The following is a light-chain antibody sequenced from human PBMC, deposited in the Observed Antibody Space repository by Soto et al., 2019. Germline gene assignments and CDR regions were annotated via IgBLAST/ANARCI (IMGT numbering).Light chain of an antibody. CDR1: QSISDT. J-gene: IGKJ1*01. Sequence: EIVLTQSPGTLSLSPGGRATLSCRASQSISDTLAWYQQKPGQAPRLLISDASNRATGIPARFSGSGSGTDFTLTISSLEPEDFAVYYCQHRMNWPWTFGQGTKVDIK. V-gene: IGKV3-11*01. CDR2: DAS. CDR3: QHRMNWPWT.